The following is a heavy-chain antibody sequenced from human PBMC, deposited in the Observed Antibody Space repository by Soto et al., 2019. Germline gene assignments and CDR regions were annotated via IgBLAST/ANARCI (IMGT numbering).Heavy chain of an antibody. CDR3: ARQYCTNGVCYGFDY. Sequence: ASVNVSCKASGYTFTSYGISWVRQAPGQGLEWMGWISAYNGNTNYAQKLQGRVTMTTDTSTSTAYMELRSLRSDDTAVYYCARQYCTNGVCYGFDYWGQGTLVTVSS. J-gene: IGHJ4*02. CDR1: GYTFTSYG. CDR2: ISAYNGNT. V-gene: IGHV1-18*04. D-gene: IGHD2-8*01.